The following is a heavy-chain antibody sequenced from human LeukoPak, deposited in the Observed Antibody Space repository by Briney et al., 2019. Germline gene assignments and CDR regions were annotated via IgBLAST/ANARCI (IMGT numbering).Heavy chain of an antibody. V-gene: IGHV3-30-3*01. CDR3: AKEKFGRSYGYSYGMDV. J-gene: IGHJ6*02. CDR1: GFTFSSYA. CDR2: ISYDGSNK. D-gene: IGHD5-18*01. Sequence: GRSLRLSCAASGFTFSSYAMHWVRQAPGKGLEWVAVISYDGSNKYYADSVKGRFTISRDNSKNTLYLQMNSLRAEDTAVYYCAKEKFGRSYGYSYGMDVWGQGTTVTVSS.